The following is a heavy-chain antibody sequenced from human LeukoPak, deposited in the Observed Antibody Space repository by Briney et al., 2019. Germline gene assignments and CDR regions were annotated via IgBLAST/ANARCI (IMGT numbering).Heavy chain of an antibody. V-gene: IGHV1-46*01. CDR2: FRPSGTTT. CDR3: ARESGGRTGGKTFDY. D-gene: IGHD1-26*01. CDR1: GYTFTDYY. J-gene: IGHJ4*02. Sequence: APVKVCCKASGYTFTDYYTHWVRQFPGQGLEWMGIFRPSGTTTVYPLELQGRITLTRDTSTSTVYMELSSLTSADTAVYFCARESGGRTGGKTFDYWGPGSLGSVSS.